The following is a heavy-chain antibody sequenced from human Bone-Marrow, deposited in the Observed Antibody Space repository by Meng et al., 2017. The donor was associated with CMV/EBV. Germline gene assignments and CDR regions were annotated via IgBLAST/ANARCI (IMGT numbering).Heavy chain of an antibody. CDR2: ISWDGGST. CDR3: AKDTDAYYGSGTLDVFDI. CDR1: GFTFDDYT. J-gene: IGHJ3*02. D-gene: IGHD3-10*01. V-gene: IGHV3-43*01. Sequence: GGSLRLSCAASGFTFDDYTMHWVRQAPGKGLEWVSLISWDGGSTYYADSVKGRFTISRDNAKNSLYLQMNSLRAEDTALYYCAKDTDAYYGSGTLDVFDIWGQGTMVTVSS.